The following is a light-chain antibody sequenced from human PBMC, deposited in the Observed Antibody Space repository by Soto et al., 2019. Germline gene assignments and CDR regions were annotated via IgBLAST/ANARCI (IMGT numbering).Light chain of an antibody. CDR1: ISDVDGYNY. CDR3: ISYTTISTYV. Sequence: QSVLTQPASVSGSPGQSIAISCTGTISDVDGYNYVSWYQHHPGKAPKLMIYDVSSRPSGVSNRFSGSKSGNTASLTISGLQAEDEADYYCISYTTISTYVFGAGTKLTVL. J-gene: IGLJ1*01. V-gene: IGLV2-14*03. CDR2: DVS.